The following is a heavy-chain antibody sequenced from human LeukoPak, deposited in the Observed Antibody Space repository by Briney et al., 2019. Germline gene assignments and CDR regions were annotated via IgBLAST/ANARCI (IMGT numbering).Heavy chain of an antibody. CDR2: MFYSGST. CDR1: GGSISSSTYY. CDR3: ARHAWGRAFDY. V-gene: IGHV4-39*01. Sequence: PSETLSLTCTVSGGSISSSTYYWGWIRQPPGKGLEWIGSMFYSGSTYQNPSLKSRVAISVDTSKNQFSLKLSSVTAADTAVYYCARHAWGRAFDYWGQGTLVTVSS. D-gene: IGHD1-26*01. J-gene: IGHJ4*02.